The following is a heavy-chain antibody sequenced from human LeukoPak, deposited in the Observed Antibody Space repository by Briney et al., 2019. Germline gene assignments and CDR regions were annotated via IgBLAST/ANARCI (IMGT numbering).Heavy chain of an antibody. J-gene: IGHJ4*02. CDR3: ATDLCCSGGRDY. CDR1: GYTLTELS. D-gene: IGHD2-15*01. V-gene: IGHV1-24*01. Sequence: ASVNVSRKVSGYTLTELSMHWVRQAPGKGPEWMGGFDPEDGGTIYAQKLQGRVTMTEDTSTDTAYMELSSLRSEDTAVYYCATDLCCSGGRDYWGQGTLVTVSS. CDR2: FDPEDGGT.